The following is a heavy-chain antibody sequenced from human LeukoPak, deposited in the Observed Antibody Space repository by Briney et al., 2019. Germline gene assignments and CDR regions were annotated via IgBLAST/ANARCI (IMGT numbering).Heavy chain of an antibody. CDR2: INHSATT. J-gene: IGHJ6*03. V-gene: IGHV4-34*13. CDR3: ARGYSMDV. Sequence: LQLILEINHSATTNSNPSLNSRVTVSVDTSNNQFSLKLSSVTAADTAVYYCARGYSMDVWGKGTTVTVSS. D-gene: IGHD5-18*01.